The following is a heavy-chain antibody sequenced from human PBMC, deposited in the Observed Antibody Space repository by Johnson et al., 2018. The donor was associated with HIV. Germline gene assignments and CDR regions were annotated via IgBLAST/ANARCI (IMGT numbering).Heavy chain of an antibody. CDR2: INQDGGEK. CDR3: ARAGAVCVDAFDI. Sequence: VQLVESGGGVVRPGGSLRLSCAASGFTFDDYGMSWVRQAPGKGLEWVANINQDGGEKIYVDTVKGRFTVSRDNAKNSLYLQMNRLRAEDTALYYCARAGAVCVDAFDIWGQGTMVTVSS. V-gene: IGHV3-7*03. CDR1: GFTFDDYG. J-gene: IGHJ3*02. D-gene: IGHD6-19*01.